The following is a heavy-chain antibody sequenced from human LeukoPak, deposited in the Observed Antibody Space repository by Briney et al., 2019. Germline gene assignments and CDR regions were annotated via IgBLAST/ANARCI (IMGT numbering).Heavy chain of an antibody. Sequence: GGSLRLSCAASRFTLRNYAMHWVRQAPGKGLEWVAFISSDGTNKDYADSVKGRFSISRDNSKNTLYLQMNRLRADDTAVYYCARDRSQEFDPWGQGTLVTVSS. D-gene: IGHD3-10*01. CDR2: ISSDGTNK. V-gene: IGHV3-30*04. CDR1: RFTLRNYA. CDR3: ARDRSQEFDP. J-gene: IGHJ5*02.